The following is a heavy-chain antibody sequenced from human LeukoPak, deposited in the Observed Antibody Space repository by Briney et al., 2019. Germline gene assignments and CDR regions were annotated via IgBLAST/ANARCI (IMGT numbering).Heavy chain of an antibody. CDR2: FSGSGGST. D-gene: IGHD4-23*01. J-gene: IGHJ4*02. CDR1: GFTFSSYA. CDR3: AKEWGMTTVVTPGATDDY. V-gene: IGHV3-23*01. Sequence: GGSLRLSCAASGFTFSSYAMSWVRQAPGKGLEWVSAFSGSGGSTYYADSVKGRFTVSRDNSKNTLYLQMNSLRAEDTAVYYCAKEWGMTTVVTPGATDDYWGQGTLVTVSS.